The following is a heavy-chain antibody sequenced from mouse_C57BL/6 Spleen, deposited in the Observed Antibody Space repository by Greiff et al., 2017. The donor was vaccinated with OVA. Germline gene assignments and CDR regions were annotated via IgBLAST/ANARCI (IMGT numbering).Heavy chain of an antibody. D-gene: IGHD4-1*01. CDR3: ARLTGTDY. CDR1: GYAFSSSW. CDR2: IYPGDGDT. V-gene: IGHV1-82*01. Sequence: QVQLKESGPELVKPGASVKISCKASGYAFSSSWMNWVKQRPGKGLEWIGRIYPGDGDTNYNGKFKGKATLTADKSSSTAYMQLSSLTSEDSAVYFCARLTGTDYWGQGTTLTVSS. J-gene: IGHJ2*01.